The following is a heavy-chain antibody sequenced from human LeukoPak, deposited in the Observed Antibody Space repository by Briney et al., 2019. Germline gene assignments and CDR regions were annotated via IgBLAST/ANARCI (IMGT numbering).Heavy chain of an antibody. Sequence: LAGRSLRLSCAASGFTFSSYGMHWVRQAPGKGLEWVAVISYDGSKKYYADTVKGRLTISRDNSKNTLYLQINSLGAEDTAVYYCARDSSTVTTWFDYWGQGSLVTVSS. CDR2: ISYDGSKK. V-gene: IGHV3-30*03. D-gene: IGHD4-17*01. CDR3: ARDSSTVTTWFDY. CDR1: GFTFSSYG. J-gene: IGHJ4*02.